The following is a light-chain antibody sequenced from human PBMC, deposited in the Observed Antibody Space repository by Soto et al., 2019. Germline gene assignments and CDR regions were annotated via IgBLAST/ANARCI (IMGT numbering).Light chain of an antibody. CDR1: KLGHKY. V-gene: IGLV3-1*01. CDR2: QDT. CDR3: QAWDSNTVV. J-gene: IGLJ2*01. Sequence: SYELTQPPSVSVSPGQTASIACSGDKLGHKYACWYRQKPGQSPVLVIYQDTKRPSGIPERFSGSNSGNTATLTISGTQAMDEADYYCQAWDSNTVVFGGGTKLTVL.